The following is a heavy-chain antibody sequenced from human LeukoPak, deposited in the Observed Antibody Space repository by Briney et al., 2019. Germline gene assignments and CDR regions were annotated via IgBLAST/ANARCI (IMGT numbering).Heavy chain of an antibody. Sequence: SETLSLTCTVSGYSISSGYYWGWIRQPPGKGLEWIGSIYHSGSTYYNPSLKSRVTISVDTSKNQFSLKLSPVTAADTAVYYCARASITTNDYWGQGTLVTVSS. CDR1: GYSISSGYY. V-gene: IGHV4-38-2*02. D-gene: IGHD3-16*01. J-gene: IGHJ4*02. CDR2: IYHSGST. CDR3: ARASITTNDY.